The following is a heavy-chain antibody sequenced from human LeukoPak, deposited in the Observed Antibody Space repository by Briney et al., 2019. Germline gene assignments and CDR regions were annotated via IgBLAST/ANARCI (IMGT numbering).Heavy chain of an antibody. D-gene: IGHD3-10*01. Sequence: GGSLRLSCAASGFTFSSYGMHWVRQAPGKGLEWVAVISYDGSNKYYADSVKGRFTISRDKSKNTLYVQMDHLRTEDTAVYYCAKEDYDGSGSYLGYWGQGTLVTVSS. J-gene: IGHJ4*02. CDR2: ISYDGSNK. V-gene: IGHV3-30*18. CDR1: GFTFSSYG. CDR3: AKEDYDGSGSYLGY.